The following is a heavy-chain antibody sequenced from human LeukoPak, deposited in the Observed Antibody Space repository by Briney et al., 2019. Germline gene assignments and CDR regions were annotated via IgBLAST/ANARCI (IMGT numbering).Heavy chain of an antibody. CDR2: IYSGGST. V-gene: IGHV3-53*01. CDR3: ARVEMATMSKDY. Sequence: PGGSLRLSCAASGSTFSSNYMSWVRQAPGKGLEWVSVIYSGGSTYYADSVKGRFTISRDNSKNTLYLQMNSLRAEDTAVYYCARVEMATMSKDYWGQGTLVTVSS. J-gene: IGHJ4*02. CDR1: GSTFSSNY. D-gene: IGHD5-24*01.